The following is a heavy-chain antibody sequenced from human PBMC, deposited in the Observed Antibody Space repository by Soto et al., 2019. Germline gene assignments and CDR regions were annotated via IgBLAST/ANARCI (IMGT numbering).Heavy chain of an antibody. CDR2: IYPSDSDT. CDR1: GYNFAGYC. CDR3: ARGGVSTRTFDF. D-gene: IGHD3-3*01. V-gene: IGHV5-51*01. Sequence: ISCKGSGYNFAGYCIAWVRQMPGKGLELMGIIYPSDSDTRYRPSFQGQVTISADKSISSAYLQWSSLRASDTAMYYCARGGVSTRTFDFWGQGTPVTVSS. J-gene: IGHJ4*02.